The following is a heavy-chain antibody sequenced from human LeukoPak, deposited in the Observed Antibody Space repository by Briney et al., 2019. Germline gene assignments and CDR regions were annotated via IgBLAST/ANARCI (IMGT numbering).Heavy chain of an antibody. J-gene: IGHJ4*02. Sequence: SETLSLTCTVAGGSISSYYWSWIRQPAGNGLEWIGRIYTSGSTNYNPSLKSRVTMSVDTSKNQFSLKLSSVTAADTAVYYCARGPLYSNYVDYWGQGTLVTVSS. CDR1: GGSISSYY. CDR2: IYTSGST. V-gene: IGHV4-4*07. CDR3: ARGPLYSNYVDY. D-gene: IGHD4-11*01.